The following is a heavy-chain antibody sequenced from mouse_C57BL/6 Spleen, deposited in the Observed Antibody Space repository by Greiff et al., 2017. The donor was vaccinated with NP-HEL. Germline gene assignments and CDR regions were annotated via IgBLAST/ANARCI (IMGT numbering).Heavy chain of an antibody. Sequence: VQLQQPGAELVKPGASVKMSCKASGYTFTSYWITWVKQRPGQGLEWIGDIYPGSGSTNYNEKFKSKATLTVDTSSSTAYMQLSSLTSEDSAVYYCAFITTVVARHFDYWGQGTTLTVSS. J-gene: IGHJ2*01. D-gene: IGHD1-1*01. CDR1: GYTFTSYW. CDR3: AFITTVVARHFDY. CDR2: IYPGSGST. V-gene: IGHV1-55*01.